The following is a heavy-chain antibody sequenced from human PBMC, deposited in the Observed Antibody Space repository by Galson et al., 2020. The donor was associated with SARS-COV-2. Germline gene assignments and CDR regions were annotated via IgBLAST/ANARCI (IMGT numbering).Heavy chain of an antibody. Sequence: GGSLRLSCAASGFTFSNAWMSWVRQAPGKGLEWVGRIKSKTDGGTTDYAAPVKGRFTISRDDSKNTLYLQMNSLKTEDTAVYYCTTGLPIYTAMVEYYYYYYGMDVWGQGTTVTVSS. V-gene: IGHV3-15*01. D-gene: IGHD5-18*01. J-gene: IGHJ6*02. CDR3: TTGLPIYTAMVEYYYYYYGMDV. CDR2: IKSKTDGGTT. CDR1: GFTFSNAW.